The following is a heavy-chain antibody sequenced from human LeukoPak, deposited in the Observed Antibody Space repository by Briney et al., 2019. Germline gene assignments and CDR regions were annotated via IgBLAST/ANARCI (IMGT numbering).Heavy chain of an antibody. CDR2: IYHSGST. Sequence: SETLSLTCAVSGGSTSSGGYSWSWIRQPPGKGLEWIGYIYHSGSTYYNPSLKSRVTISVDRSKNQFSLKLSSVTAADTAVYYCARVRLGYFDYWGQGTLVTVSS. V-gene: IGHV4-30-2*01. CDR1: GGSTSSGGYS. CDR3: ARVRLGYFDY. J-gene: IGHJ4*02. D-gene: IGHD6-19*01.